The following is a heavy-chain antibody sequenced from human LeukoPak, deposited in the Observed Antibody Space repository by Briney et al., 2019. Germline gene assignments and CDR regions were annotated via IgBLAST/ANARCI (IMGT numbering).Heavy chain of an antibody. J-gene: IGHJ5*02. Sequence: SQTLSLTCTVSGGSISSGDYYWSRIRQPPGKGLEWVGYIYYSGSSYYNPSLKSRVTISVDTSKNQFSLKLTSVTAADTAVYYCARPYYYDSRIDPWGQGTLVTVSS. CDR1: GGSISSGDYY. CDR2: IYYSGSS. CDR3: ARPYYYDSRIDP. V-gene: IGHV4-30-4*01. D-gene: IGHD3-22*01.